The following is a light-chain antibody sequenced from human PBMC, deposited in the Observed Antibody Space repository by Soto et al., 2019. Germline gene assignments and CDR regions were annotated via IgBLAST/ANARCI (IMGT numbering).Light chain of an antibody. CDR2: EAS. Sequence: EIVLTQSPATLSLSPGQRATLSCKASQSVFDYIAWYQQKPGQAPRLLIYEASIRATGVPARFSGSGSGTDFTLTISSLGPEDFAVYYCQQYGGSTRTFGQGTKVEIK. V-gene: IGKV3-11*01. CDR3: QQYGGSTRT. J-gene: IGKJ1*01. CDR1: QSVFDY.